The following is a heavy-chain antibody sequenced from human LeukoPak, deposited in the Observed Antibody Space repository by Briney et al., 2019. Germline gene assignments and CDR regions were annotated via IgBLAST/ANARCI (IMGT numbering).Heavy chain of an antibody. V-gene: IGHV5-51*01. CDR2: IYPGDSDT. CDR3: ASATTVTHFDY. Sequence: GESLKISCKGSGYTFTNYWIGWVPQLPGKGLEWMAIIYPGDSDTRYSPSFQGQVTISADKSISTAYLQWSTLKASDTAIYYCASATTVTHFDYWGQGTLVTVSS. D-gene: IGHD4-17*01. J-gene: IGHJ4*02. CDR1: GYTFTNYW.